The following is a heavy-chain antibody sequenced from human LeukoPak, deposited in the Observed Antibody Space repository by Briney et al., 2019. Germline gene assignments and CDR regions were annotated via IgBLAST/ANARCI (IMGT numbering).Heavy chain of an antibody. Sequence: GGPLRLSCAASGLTVSSSYMSWVRQAPGKGLEWVSIIYNDGSTYYADSMKGRFTISRDNSKNTLYLQVNSLRAEDTAMYYCARNILLAFDIWGQGTMVTLSS. CDR2: IYNDGST. V-gene: IGHV3-53*01. CDR1: GLTVSSSY. J-gene: IGHJ3*02. CDR3: ARNILLAFDI. D-gene: IGHD2/OR15-2a*01.